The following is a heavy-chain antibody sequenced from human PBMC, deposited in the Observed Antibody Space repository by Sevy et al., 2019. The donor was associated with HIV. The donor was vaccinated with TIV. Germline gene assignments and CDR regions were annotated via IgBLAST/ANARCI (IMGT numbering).Heavy chain of an antibody. CDR1: GFTFSSYA. V-gene: IGHV3-23*01. D-gene: IGHD2-15*01. CDR2: ISGSGGST. J-gene: IGHJ4*02. Sequence: GGSLRLSCAASGFTFSSYAMSWVRQAPGKWLEWVSAISGSGGSTYYADSVKGRFTISRDNSKNTLYLQMNSLRAEDTAVYYCAKSPPRCSGGTCSFDYWGQGTLVTVSS. CDR3: AKSPPRCSGGTCSFDY.